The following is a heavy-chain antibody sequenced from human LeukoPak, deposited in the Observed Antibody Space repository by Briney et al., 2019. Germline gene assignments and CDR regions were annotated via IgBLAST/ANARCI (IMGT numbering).Heavy chain of an antibody. J-gene: IGHJ6*03. Sequence: SQTLSLTCTVSGGSISSGDYYWSWIRQPPGKGLEWIGYIYYSGSTYYNPSLKSRVTISVDTSKNQFSLKLGSVTAADTAVYCCARGIVVVPAASQHYYHYYMDVWGKGTTVTVSS. CDR2: IYYSGST. CDR1: GGSISSGDYY. D-gene: IGHD2-2*01. CDR3: ARGIVVVPAASQHYYHYYMDV. V-gene: IGHV4-30-4*08.